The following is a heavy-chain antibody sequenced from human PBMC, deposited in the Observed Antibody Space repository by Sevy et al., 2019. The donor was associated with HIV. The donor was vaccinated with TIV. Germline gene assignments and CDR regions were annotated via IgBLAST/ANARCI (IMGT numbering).Heavy chain of an antibody. V-gene: IGHV3-15*01. CDR3: TTDPLSLDYYDSSGYLRNFDY. J-gene: IGHJ4*02. CDR1: VFTFSNAW. D-gene: IGHD3-22*01. Sequence: GGSLRLSCAASVFTFSNAWTSWVRQAPGKGLEWVGRIKSKTDGGTTDYAAPVKGRFTISRDDSKNTLYLQMNSLKTEDTAVYYCTTDPLSLDYYDSSGYLRNFDYWGQGTLVTVSS. CDR2: IKSKTDGGTT.